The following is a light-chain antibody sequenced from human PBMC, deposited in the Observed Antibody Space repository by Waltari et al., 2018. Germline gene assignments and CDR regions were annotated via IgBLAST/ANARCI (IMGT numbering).Light chain of an antibody. V-gene: IGLV3-21*03. CDR2: DDS. CDR1: NIGSKS. J-gene: IGLJ2*01. Sequence: SYVLTQPPSVSVAPRKTARITCGGNNIGSKSVHWYQQKPGQAPVLVVYDDSDRPSGIPERFSGSNSGNTATLTISRVEAGDEADYYCQVWDTSSNLHVVFGGGAKLTVL. CDR3: QVWDTSSNLHVV.